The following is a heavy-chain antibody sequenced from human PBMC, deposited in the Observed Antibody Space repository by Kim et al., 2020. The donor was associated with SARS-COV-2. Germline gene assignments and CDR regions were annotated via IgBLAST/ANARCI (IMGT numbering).Heavy chain of an antibody. CDR1: GFSFGSNA. CDR3: AKELWDYSGNDY. CDR2: IGGSGET. Sequence: GGSLRLSCVASGFSFGSNAMNWVRQAPGKGLEWVSVIGGSGETYYADSVKGRFTISKDISKNTLFLHMNNLRAEDSALYYCAKELWDYSGNDYWGQGTLV. J-gene: IGHJ4*02. V-gene: IGHV3-23*01. D-gene: IGHD1-26*01.